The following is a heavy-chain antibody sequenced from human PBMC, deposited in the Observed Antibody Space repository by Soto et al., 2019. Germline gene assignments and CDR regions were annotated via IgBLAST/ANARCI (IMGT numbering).Heavy chain of an antibody. Sequence: SETLSLTCAVYGGSFSGYYWSWIRQPPGKGLEWIGEINHSGSTNYNPSLKSRVTISVDTSKNQFSLKLSSVTAADTAVYYCARFLAGSSYVLDYWGQGTLVTVSS. D-gene: IGHD6-6*01. CDR3: ARFLAGSSYVLDY. CDR1: GGSFSGYY. J-gene: IGHJ4*02. V-gene: IGHV4-34*01. CDR2: INHSGST.